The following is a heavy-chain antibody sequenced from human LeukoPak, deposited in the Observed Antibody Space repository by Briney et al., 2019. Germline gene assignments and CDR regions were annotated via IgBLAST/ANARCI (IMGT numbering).Heavy chain of an antibody. CDR1: GFTFSSYW. Sequence: PGGSLRLSCAASGFTFSSYWMSWVRQAPGKGLEWVANIKQDGSEKYYVDSVKGRFTISRDNAKNSLYLQMNSLRAEDTAAYYCAREAIVVVPAAMGQTFYYYYGMDVWCQGTTVTVSS. CDR2: IKQDGSEK. J-gene: IGHJ6*02. D-gene: IGHD2-2*01. CDR3: AREAIVVVPAAMGQTFYYYYGMDV. V-gene: IGHV3-7*01.